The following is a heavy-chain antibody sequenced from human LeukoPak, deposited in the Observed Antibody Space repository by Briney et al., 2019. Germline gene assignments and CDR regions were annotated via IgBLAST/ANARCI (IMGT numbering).Heavy chain of an antibody. CDR2: IIPILGIA. J-gene: IGHJ4*02. CDR3: ASRGGYSYAYFDY. V-gene: IGHV1-69*02. Sequence: SVKVSCKASGYTLIDYFVHWVRQAPGQGLEWMGRIIPILGIANYAQKFQGRVTITADKSTSTAYMELSSLRSEDTAVYYCASRGGYSYAYFDYWGQGTLVTVSS. CDR1: GYTLIDYF. D-gene: IGHD5-18*01.